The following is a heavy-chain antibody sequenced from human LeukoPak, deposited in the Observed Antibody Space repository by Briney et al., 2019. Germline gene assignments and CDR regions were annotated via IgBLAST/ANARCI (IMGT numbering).Heavy chain of an antibody. J-gene: IGHJ3*02. CDR1: GGSISSYY. CDR2: IYYSGST. CDR3: ARGRGGYEGDAFDI. V-gene: IGHV4-59*01. Sequence: PSETLSLTCTVSGGSISSYYWSWIRQPPGKGLEWIGYIYYSGSTNYNPSLKSRVTISVDTSKNQFSLKLSSVTAADTAVYYCARGRGGYEGDAFDIWGQGTMVTVSS. D-gene: IGHD5-12*01.